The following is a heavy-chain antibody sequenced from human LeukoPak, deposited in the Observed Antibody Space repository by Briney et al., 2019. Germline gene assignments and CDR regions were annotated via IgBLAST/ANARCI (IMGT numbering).Heavy chain of an antibody. D-gene: IGHD3-22*01. CDR1: GYTLTELS. Sequence: ASVKVSCKVSGYTLTELSMHWVRQAPGKGLEWMGGFDPEDGETICAQKFQGKVTMTEDTSTDTAYMELSSLRSEDTAVYYCATCRGFTTDNWFDPWGQGTLVTVSS. J-gene: IGHJ5*02. CDR3: ATCRGFTTDNWFDP. CDR2: FDPEDGET. V-gene: IGHV1-24*01.